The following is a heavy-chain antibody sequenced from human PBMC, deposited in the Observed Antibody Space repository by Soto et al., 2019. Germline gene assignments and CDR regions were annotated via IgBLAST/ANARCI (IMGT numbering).Heavy chain of an antibody. J-gene: IGHJ6*02. CDR3: ARKAPASAGGLVVVPAAMGYYHYGMDV. CDR1: GVTVCTYL. D-gene: IGHD2-2*01. V-gene: IGHV3-7*03. Sequence: GGSPRICCAACGVTVCTYLMDGVRQEPGKGLEWVSRINSNGSKKYYVDSVKGRFTISRDNAKNSLYLQMNSLRAEDTAVYYCARKAPASAGGLVVVPAAMGYYHYGMDVWGQGTTVTVSS. CDR2: INSNGSKK.